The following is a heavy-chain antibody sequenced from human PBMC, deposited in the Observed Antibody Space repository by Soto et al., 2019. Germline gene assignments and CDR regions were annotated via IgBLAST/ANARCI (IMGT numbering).Heavy chain of an antibody. D-gene: IGHD2-2*01. CDR3: ARDIVVVPAATGLDY. V-gene: IGHV1-46*03. J-gene: IGHJ4*02. Sequence: GASVKVSCKASGYTFTSYDMHWVRQAPGQGLEWMGIINPSGGSTSYAQKFQGRVTMTRDTSTSTVYMELSSLRSEDTAVYYCARDIVVVPAATGLDYWGQGTLVTVSS. CDR2: INPSGGST. CDR1: GYTFTSYD.